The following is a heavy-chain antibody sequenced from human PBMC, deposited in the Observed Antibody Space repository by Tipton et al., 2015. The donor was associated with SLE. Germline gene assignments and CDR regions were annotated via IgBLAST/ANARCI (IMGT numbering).Heavy chain of an antibody. CDR1: GGSFSGYY. D-gene: IGHD3-10*01. J-gene: IGHJ5*02. Sequence: TLSLTCAVYGGSFSGYYWGWIRQSPGKGLEWIGSIYYSGSSYYNPSLKSRVTISVDTSKNQFSLKLGSVTAADTAVYYCARHTFFYRSGSQMGTNHWGQGTLVTVSS. CDR2: IYYSGSS. CDR3: ARHTFFYRSGSQMGTNH. V-gene: IGHV4-34*01.